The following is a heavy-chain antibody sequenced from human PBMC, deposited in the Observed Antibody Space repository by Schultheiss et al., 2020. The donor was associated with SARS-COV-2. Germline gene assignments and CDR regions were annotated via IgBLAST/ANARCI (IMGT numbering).Heavy chain of an antibody. D-gene: IGHD6-19*01. CDR2: ISSSSSTI. J-gene: IGHJ4*02. CDR3: ARAGVAGTFVDY. Sequence: GGSLRLSCAASGFTFSSYSMNWVRQAPGKGLEWVSSISSSSSTIYYADSVKGRFTISRDNSKNTLYLQMNSLRAEDTAVYYCARAGVAGTFVDYWGQGTLVTVSS. V-gene: IGHV3-48*01. CDR1: GFTFSSYS.